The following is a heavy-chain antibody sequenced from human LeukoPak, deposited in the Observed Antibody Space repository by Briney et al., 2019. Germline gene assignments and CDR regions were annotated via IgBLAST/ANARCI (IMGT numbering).Heavy chain of an antibody. CDR2: IYTSGST. Sequence: SETLSLTCTVSGGSISSGSYYWSWIRQPAGKGLEWIGRIYTSGSTNYNPSLKSRVTISVDTSKNQFSLKLSSVTAADTAVYYCAREALFYYDSSGYPTCLDYWGQGTLVTVSS. V-gene: IGHV4-61*02. J-gene: IGHJ4*02. CDR1: GGSISSGSYY. D-gene: IGHD3-22*01. CDR3: AREALFYYDSSGYPTCLDY.